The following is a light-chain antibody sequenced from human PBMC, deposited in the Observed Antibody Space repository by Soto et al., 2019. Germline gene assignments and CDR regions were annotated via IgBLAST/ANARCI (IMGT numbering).Light chain of an antibody. Sequence: QSVLTQPPSASGTPGQRVTISCSGSNSNIGSNTVNWYQQLPGTAPKLLIYNNNQRPSGVPDRISGSKSGTSASLAISGLQSEDEADYYCAAWDGGHVVFGGGTKVTVL. J-gene: IGLJ2*01. CDR3: AAWDGGHVV. CDR1: NSNIGSNT. CDR2: NNN. V-gene: IGLV1-44*01.